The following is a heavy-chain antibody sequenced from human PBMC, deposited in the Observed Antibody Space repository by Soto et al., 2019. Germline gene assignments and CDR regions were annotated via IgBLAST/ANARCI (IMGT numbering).Heavy chain of an antibody. D-gene: IGHD2-15*01. J-gene: IGHJ5*02. CDR1: GGSISSGGYS. CDR2: IYHSGST. Sequence: SETLSLTCAVSGGSISSGGYSWSWIRQPPGKGLAWIGYIYHSGSTYYNPSLKSRVTISVDTSKNQFSLKLSSVTAADTAVYYCARPKRSASPFNWFGPWGPGTLVTVSS. V-gene: IGHV4-30-2*01. CDR3: ARPKRSASPFNWFGP.